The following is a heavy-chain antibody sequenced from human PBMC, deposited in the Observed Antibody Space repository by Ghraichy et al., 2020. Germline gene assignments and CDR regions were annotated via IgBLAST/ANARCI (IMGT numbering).Heavy chain of an antibody. CDR3: AKRKTGEWYFED. CDR2: INGAGGT. Sequence: GGSLRLSCAASGFTFSRFPMGWVRQAPGEGLEWVSSINGAGGTYYTDSVKGRFTISRDNSRNTLYLQMNSLRGEDTAVYYCAKRKTGEWYFEDWGQGTLVTVSS. J-gene: IGHJ4*02. V-gene: IGHV3-23*01. CDR1: GFTFSRFP. D-gene: IGHD3-16*01.